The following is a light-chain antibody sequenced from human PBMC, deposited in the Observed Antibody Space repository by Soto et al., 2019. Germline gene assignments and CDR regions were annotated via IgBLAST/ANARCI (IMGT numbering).Light chain of an antibody. CDR2: EVS. Sequence: QSALTQPASVSGPPGQSITISCTGTSSDIGGYNYVSWYQHHPGKAPKLIIYEVSNRPSGVSNRFSGSKSGNTASLTISGLQADDEADYYCSSYTRSETYVFGTGTKVTVL. V-gene: IGLV2-14*01. J-gene: IGLJ1*01. CDR3: SSYTRSETYV. CDR1: SSDIGGYNY.